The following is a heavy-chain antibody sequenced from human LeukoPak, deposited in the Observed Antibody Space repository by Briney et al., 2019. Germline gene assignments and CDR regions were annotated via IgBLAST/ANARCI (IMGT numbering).Heavy chain of an antibody. CDR1: GYSFTSYW. D-gene: IGHD1-26*01. J-gene: IGHJ4*02. CDR2: IYAGDSDT. V-gene: IGHV5-51*01. Sequence: GGSWNISCKGSGYSFTSYWIGWVRQMPGKGLEWMGIIYAGDSDTRYSPSFQGQVTISADKSISTAYLQWSSLKASDTAMYYCARQQYSGSYYSFDYWGQGTLVTVSS. CDR3: ARQQYSGSYYSFDY.